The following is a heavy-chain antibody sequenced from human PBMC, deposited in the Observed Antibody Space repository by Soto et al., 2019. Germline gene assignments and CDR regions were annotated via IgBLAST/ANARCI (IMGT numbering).Heavy chain of an antibody. CDR1: GCTFSSYA. CDR2: IITIFGTA. V-gene: IGHV1-69*12. D-gene: IGHD3-10*01. J-gene: IGHJ3*02. CDR3: ARDQSLVRGGNSAFDI. Sequence: QVQLVQSGAEVKKPGSSVKVSCKASGCTFSSYAISWVRQAPGQGLEWMGGIITIFGTANYAQKFQGRVTITADESTSTAYMELSSLRSEDTAVYYCARDQSLVRGGNSAFDIWGQGTMVTVSS.